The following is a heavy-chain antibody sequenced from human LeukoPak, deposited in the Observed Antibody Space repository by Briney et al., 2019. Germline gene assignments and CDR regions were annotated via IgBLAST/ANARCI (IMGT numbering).Heavy chain of an antibody. J-gene: IGHJ4*02. V-gene: IGHV3-23*01. CDR3: AKDVYGVTFDY. CDR1: GFTYSSYA. D-gene: IGHD4-17*01. CDR2: ISGSGGST. Sequence: GGSLTLSCAASGFTYSSYAMSWLRQAPGKGLEGVSAISGSGGSTYYADSVKGRFTISRDNSKNTLYLQMNSLRAEDTAVYYCAKDVYGVTFDYWGQGTLVTVSS.